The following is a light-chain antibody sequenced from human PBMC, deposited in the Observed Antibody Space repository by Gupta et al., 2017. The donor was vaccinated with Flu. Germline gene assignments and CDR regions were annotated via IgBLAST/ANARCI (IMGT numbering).Light chain of an antibody. CDR2: KAS. J-gene: IGKJ1*01. CDR1: QIISSW. Sequence: DIQMTQAPSTLSASVGDRVTITCRASQIISSWLAWYQQKPGKAPKLLIYKASSLESGVPSRFSGSGSGTEFTLTISSLQPDDFATYYCQQYNRNPWTFGQGTKVEIK. CDR3: QQYNRNPWT. V-gene: IGKV1-5*03.